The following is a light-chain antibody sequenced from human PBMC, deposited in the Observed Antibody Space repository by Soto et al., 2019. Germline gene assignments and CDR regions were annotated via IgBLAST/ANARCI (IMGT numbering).Light chain of an antibody. V-gene: IGKV3-20*01. CDR3: QQHGSSPYMYT. CDR2: AAS. J-gene: IGKJ5*01. CDR1: QSVSTSY. Sequence: EIVLTQSPGTLSLSPGDSATLSCRTSQSVSTSYLAWYQQKRGQAPRLLIYAASSRATGIPDRFSGSGSGADFTLTISRLEPEDSAVYYCQQHGSSPYMYTFGQGTRLEIK.